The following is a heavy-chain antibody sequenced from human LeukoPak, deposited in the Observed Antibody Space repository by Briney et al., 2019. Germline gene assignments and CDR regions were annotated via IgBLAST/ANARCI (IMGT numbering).Heavy chain of an antibody. D-gene: IGHD6-6*01. CDR3: ARDAGLVDAFDI. J-gene: IGHJ3*02. CDR1: GFTFSSNY. V-gene: IGHV3-66*01. Sequence: GGSLRLSCAASGFTFSSNYMSWVRQAPGKGLEWVSVIYSGGSTYYADSVKVRFTISRDNSKNTLYLQMNSLRAEDTAVYYCARDAGLVDAFDIWGQGTMVTVSS. CDR2: IYSGGST.